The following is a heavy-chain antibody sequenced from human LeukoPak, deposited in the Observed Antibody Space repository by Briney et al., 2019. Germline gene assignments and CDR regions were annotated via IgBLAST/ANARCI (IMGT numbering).Heavy chain of an antibody. Sequence: GGSLRLSCAASGFTFSGSAMHWVRQASGKGLEWVGRIRSKANSYATAYVASVKGRFTISRDDSKNTAYLQMNSLKTEDTAVYYCTRHAARDGYNYPWFDPWGQGTLVTVSS. CDR3: TRHAARDGYNYPWFDP. D-gene: IGHD5-24*01. CDR2: IRSKANSYAT. V-gene: IGHV3-73*01. CDR1: GFTFSGSA. J-gene: IGHJ5*02.